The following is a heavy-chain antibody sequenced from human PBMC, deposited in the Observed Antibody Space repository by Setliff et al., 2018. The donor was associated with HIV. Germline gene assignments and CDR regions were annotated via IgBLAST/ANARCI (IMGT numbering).Heavy chain of an antibody. CDR1: GISFSGNA. CDR2: ISSDGGRT. CDR3: AKGGYNGYNGLFDS. J-gene: IGHJ4*02. Sequence: PGGSLRLSCAASGISFSGNAMSWVRQAPGKGLEWVSGISSDGGRTYYVDSVKGRFTVSRDISKDTLYLQMISLRAEDTAVYFCAKGGYNGYNGLFDSWGQGSLVTVSS. D-gene: IGHD5-12*01. V-gene: IGHV3-23*01.